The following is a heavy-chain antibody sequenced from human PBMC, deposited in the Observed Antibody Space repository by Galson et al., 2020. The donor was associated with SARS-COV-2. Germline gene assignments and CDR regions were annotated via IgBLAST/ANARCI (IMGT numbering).Heavy chain of an antibody. Sequence: GGSLRLSCAASGFTFSSYAMHWVRQAPGKGLEWVAVISYDGSNKYYADCVKGRFTISRDNSKNTLYLQMNSLRAEDTAVYYCARDLLGIFGYGMDVWGQGTTVTVSS. V-gene: IGHV3-30*04. CDR2: ISYDGSNK. J-gene: IGHJ6*02. CDR3: ARDLLGIFGYGMDV. CDR1: GFTFSSYA. D-gene: IGHD3-3*01.